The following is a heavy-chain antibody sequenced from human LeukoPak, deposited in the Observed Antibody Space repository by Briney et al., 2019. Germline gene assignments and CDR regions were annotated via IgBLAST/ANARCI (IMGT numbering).Heavy chain of an antibody. V-gene: IGHV3-48*04. D-gene: IGHD4/OR15-4a*01. CDR1: GFTFSSYS. J-gene: IGHJ4*02. CDR2: ISSSSSTI. CDR3: ARGGPTGAIDD. Sequence: PGGSLRLSCAASGFTFSSYSMNWVRQAPGKGLEWVSYISSSSSTIYYADSVKGRFTISRDNAKNSLYLQMNSLRVEDTAVYFCARGGPTGAIDDWGQGTLVTVSS.